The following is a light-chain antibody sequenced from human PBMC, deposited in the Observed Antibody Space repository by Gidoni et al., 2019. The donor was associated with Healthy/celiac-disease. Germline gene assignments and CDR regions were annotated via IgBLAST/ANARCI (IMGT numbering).Light chain of an antibody. Sequence: QSALTQPASVSVSPGQSITISCTGTSSDVGGYNYVSWNQQHPGKAPKLKIYEVSNRPSGGSNRFSGSKSGNTASLTISGLQAEDEADYYCSSYTSSSTPYVFGTGTKVTVL. CDR3: SSYTSSSTPYV. V-gene: IGLV2-14*01. CDR1: SSDVGGYNY. J-gene: IGLJ1*01. CDR2: EVS.